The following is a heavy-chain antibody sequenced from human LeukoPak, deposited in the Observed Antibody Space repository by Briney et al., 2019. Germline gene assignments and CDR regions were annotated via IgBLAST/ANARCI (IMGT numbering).Heavy chain of an antibody. CDR3: ATYCSGGSCFEFDY. CDR2: IDADNGDT. V-gene: IGHV1-3*01. Sequence: ASVKVSCKASGYTFSAYAIHWVRQAPGQRFEWMGWIDADNGDTRYSQKFQGRVTITRDTSASTAYMELSSLRSEDTAVYYCATYCSGGSCFEFDYWGQGTLVTVSS. D-gene: IGHD2-15*01. CDR1: GYTFSAYA. J-gene: IGHJ4*02.